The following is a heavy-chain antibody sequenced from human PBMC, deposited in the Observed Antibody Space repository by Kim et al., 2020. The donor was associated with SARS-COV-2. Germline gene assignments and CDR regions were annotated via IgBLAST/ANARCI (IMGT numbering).Heavy chain of an antibody. CDR1: GGSISSYY. Sequence: SETLSLTCTVSGGSISSYYWSWIRQPPGKGLEWIGYIYHSGSTNYNPSLKSRVTISVDTSKNQFSLKLSSVTAADTAVYYCARGRDYYDRSGYYYALPYWGQGTLVTVSS. CDR3: ARGRDYYDRSGYYYALPY. CDR2: IYHSGST. V-gene: IGHV4-59*13. D-gene: IGHD3-22*01. J-gene: IGHJ4*02.